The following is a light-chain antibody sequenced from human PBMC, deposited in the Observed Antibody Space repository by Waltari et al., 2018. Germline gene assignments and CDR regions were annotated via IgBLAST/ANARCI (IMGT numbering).Light chain of an antibody. Sequence: SYELTQPSSVSVFPGQTPPIPRSGAKLQEMYVCWYQQKPGQSPVVVIYQDNKRPSGIPERFFGSSSGNTATLTITGTQATDEADYYCQAWDSTAGVFGTGTKVIVL. J-gene: IGLJ1*01. CDR2: QDN. CDR3: QAWDSTAGV. V-gene: IGLV3-1*01. CDR1: KLQEMY.